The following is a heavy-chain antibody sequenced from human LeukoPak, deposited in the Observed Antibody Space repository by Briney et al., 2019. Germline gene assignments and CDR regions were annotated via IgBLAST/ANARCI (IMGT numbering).Heavy chain of an antibody. Sequence: SETLSLTCTVSGSSISSGYYWDWIRQSPGKGLEWIGYISYSGSTNYNPSLKSRVTISVDTSKNQFSLKLTSVTAADTAVYYCARTRAYGGRPDYWGQGTLVTVSS. CDR1: GSSISSGYY. J-gene: IGHJ4*02. CDR2: ISYSGST. V-gene: IGHV4-61*01. CDR3: ARTRAYGGRPDY. D-gene: IGHD4-23*01.